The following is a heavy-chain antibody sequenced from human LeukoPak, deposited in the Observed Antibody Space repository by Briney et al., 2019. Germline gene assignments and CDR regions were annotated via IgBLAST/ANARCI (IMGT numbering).Heavy chain of an antibody. D-gene: IGHD6-13*01. CDR2: IRSDSSTK. CDR1: GFSISNYG. V-gene: IGHV3-48*02. CDR3: ARESSWSFDY. Sequence: GGSLRLSCAGSGFSISNYGMNWVRQAPGKGLEWLSYIRSDSSTKYYADSVEGRFTISRDNAQNSLYLQMNSLRDEDSGVYFCARESSWSFDYWGQGTLVTVSS. J-gene: IGHJ4*02.